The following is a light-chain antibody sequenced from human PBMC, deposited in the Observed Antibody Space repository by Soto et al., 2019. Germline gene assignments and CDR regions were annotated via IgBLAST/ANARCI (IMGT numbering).Light chain of an antibody. CDR3: AAWDDSLNGFYV. V-gene: IGLV1-44*01. CDR1: SSNIGTNT. Sequence: QSALTQPPSASGTPGQRVTISCSGSSSNIGTNTVNWYLQLPGTAPKLLIYNNDQRPSGVPERFSGSKSGTSASLAISGLQSEVEANYYCAAWDDSLNGFYVFGSGTKVTVL. J-gene: IGLJ1*01. CDR2: NND.